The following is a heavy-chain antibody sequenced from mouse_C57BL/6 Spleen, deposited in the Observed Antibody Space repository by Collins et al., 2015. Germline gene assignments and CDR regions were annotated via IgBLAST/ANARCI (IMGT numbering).Heavy chain of an antibody. V-gene: IGHV1-26*01. Sequence: EVQLQQSGPELVKPGASVKISCKASGYTFTDYYMNWVKQSHGKSLEWIGDINPNNGGTSYNQKFKGKATLTVDKSSSTAYMELRSLTSEDSAVYYCARSCGWDGYAMDYWGQGTSVTVSS. J-gene: IGHJ4*01. D-gene: IGHD4-1*01. CDR1: GYTFTDYY. CDR2: INPNNGGT. CDR3: ARSCGWDGYAMDY.